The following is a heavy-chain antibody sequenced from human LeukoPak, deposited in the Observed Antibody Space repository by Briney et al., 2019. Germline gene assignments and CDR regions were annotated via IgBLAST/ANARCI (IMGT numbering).Heavy chain of an antibody. J-gene: IGHJ5*02. CDR3: ARDNSVGDNAWWFDP. D-gene: IGHD1-26*01. V-gene: IGHV1-69*06. CDR2: IIPIFGTA. Sequence: ASVKVSCKASGGTFNSYAISWVRQAPGQGLEWMGGIIPIFGTANYAQKFQGRVTITADKSTSTAYMELSSLRSEDTAIYYCARDNSVGDNAWWFDPWGQGTLVTVSS. CDR1: GGTFNSYA.